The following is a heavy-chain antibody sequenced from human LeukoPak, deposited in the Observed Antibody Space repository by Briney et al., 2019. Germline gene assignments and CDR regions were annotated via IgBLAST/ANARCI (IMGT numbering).Heavy chain of an antibody. CDR3: AREGSGNTAMAAPDY. CDR1: GGSFSGYY. Sequence: PSETLSLTCAVYGGSFSGYYWSWIRQPPGKGLEWIGEINHSGSTNCNPSLKSRVTISVDTSKNQSSLKLSSVTAADTAVYYCAREGSGNTAMAAPDYWGQGTLVTVSS. CDR2: INHSGST. V-gene: IGHV4-34*01. J-gene: IGHJ4*02. D-gene: IGHD5-18*01.